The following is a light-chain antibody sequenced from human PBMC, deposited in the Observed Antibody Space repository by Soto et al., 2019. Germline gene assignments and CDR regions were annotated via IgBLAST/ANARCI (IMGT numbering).Light chain of an antibody. CDR3: QHYSSTPWT. V-gene: IGKV3-20*01. CDR1: QSLSISY. CDR2: GAS. J-gene: IGKJ1*01. Sequence: EVVLTQSPGTLSLSAGERATLCCRASQSLSISYLAWYQQKPGQAPRLLIYGASSRATDIPDRITGSGSGTDFTLTISRLEAEDIAVYYCQHYSSTPWTFGQGTKVDIK.